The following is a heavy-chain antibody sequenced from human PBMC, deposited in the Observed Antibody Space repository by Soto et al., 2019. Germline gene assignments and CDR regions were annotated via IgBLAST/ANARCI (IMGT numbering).Heavy chain of an antibody. D-gene: IGHD1-1*01. CDR3: ARDRYTTNWNKGKVFDL. V-gene: IGHV3-11*05. CDR2: ISSSSSYT. J-gene: IGHJ3*01. Sequence: GGSLRLSCAASGFTFSDSYMAWIRQAPGKGLEWVSYISSSSSYTNYADSVKGRFTMSRDNAKNSLYLQMNSLRAEDTAVYYCARDRYTTNWNKGKVFDLWGQGTMVTVSS. CDR1: GFTFSDSY.